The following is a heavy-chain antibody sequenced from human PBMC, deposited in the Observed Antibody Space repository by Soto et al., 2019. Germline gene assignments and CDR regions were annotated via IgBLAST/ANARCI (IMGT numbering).Heavy chain of an antibody. Sequence: EVQLVESGGGLVQPGGSLRLSCAASGFTFSDHYMDWVRQAPGKGLEWVGRTRNKDNSYTTEYAASVKGRFTIASDYSKNSLYLQMNSLKTEDTAVYYCASLFGVGYYYYGMDVWGQGTTVTVSS. CDR2: TRNKDNSYTT. CDR1: GFTFSDHY. D-gene: IGHD3-10*01. V-gene: IGHV3-72*01. CDR3: ASLFGVGYYYYGMDV. J-gene: IGHJ6*02.